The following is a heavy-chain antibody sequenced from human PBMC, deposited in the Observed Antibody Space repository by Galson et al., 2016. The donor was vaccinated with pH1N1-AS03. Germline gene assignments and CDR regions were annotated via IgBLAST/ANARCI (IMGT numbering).Heavy chain of an antibody. V-gene: IGHV3-74*01. J-gene: IGHJ4*02. D-gene: IGHD3-10*01. CDR3: ARVYYYGAAGSYSLDY. CDR1: GFTFGGYW. Sequence: SLRLSCAASGFTFGGYWMHWVRQGPGKGLEWVSHIHTDGSRTTYADSVKGRFTISRDNAKNTLYLQMSSLRAEDTAVYYCARVYYYGAAGSYSLDYWGQGTQLTVSS. CDR2: IHTDGSRT.